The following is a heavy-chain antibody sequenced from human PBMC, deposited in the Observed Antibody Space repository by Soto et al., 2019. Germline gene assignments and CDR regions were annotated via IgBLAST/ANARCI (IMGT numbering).Heavy chain of an antibody. V-gene: IGHV3-48*01. CDR2: ISSSSSTI. J-gene: IGHJ6*03. CDR1: GFTFSSYS. Sequence: EVQLVESGGGLVQPGGSLRLSCAASGFTFSSYSMNWVRQAPGKGLEWVSYISSSSSTIYYAGSVKGRFTISRDNAKNSMYQQMSSRGAEDTAVYCCARAEGYCSGGSCYYYYYYYMDVWGKGTTVTVSS. D-gene: IGHD2-15*01. CDR3: ARAEGYCSGGSCYYYYYYYMDV.